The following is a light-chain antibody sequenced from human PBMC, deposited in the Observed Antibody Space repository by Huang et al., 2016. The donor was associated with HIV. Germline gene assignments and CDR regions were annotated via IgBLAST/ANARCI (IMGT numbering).Light chain of an antibody. CDR1: QDINNF. Sequence: IRMTQSPSSLSASTGDRVTITCRANQDINNFLAWYQQRPGSVPKLLVYAASTLQSGVPSRFSGNGSGTDFTLTIGCLHAEDVATYYCQQYDIHPLTFGPGTRVDIK. CDR2: AAS. V-gene: IGKV1-8*01. CDR3: QQYDIHPLT. J-gene: IGKJ3*01.